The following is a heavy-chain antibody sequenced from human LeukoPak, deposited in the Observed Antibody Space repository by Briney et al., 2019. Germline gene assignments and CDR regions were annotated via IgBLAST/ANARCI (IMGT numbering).Heavy chain of an antibody. CDR1: GFTFSSYA. V-gene: IGHV3-23*01. D-gene: IGHD4-17*01. CDR2: MSGDSTIR. Sequence: GGSLRLSCAASGFTFSSYAMHWVRQAPGKGLEWVSVMSGDSTIRYYADSVRGRFTISRDNSQNTLFLQMNSLRADDTAIYYCAKGVGDYYDFWGRGTLVTVSS. J-gene: IGHJ4*02. CDR3: AKGVGDYYDF.